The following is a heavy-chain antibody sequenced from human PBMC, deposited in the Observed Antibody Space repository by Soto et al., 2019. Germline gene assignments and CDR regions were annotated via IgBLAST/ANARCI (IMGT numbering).Heavy chain of an antibody. CDR1: GATFSSNA. J-gene: IGHJ6*02. Sequence: QVQLVQSGAEVKKPGSSVTVSCKASGATFSSNAISWVRQAPGQGLEWMGGILPILGTADYAQKFQGRVTITAYKSTSTDYMEMTSLRSEDTAVYYCARDLVTVAGIPRHYHYGMDVWGHGTTVTVSS. V-gene: IGHV1-69*06. CDR3: ARDLVTVAGIPRHYHYGMDV. CDR2: ILPILGTA. D-gene: IGHD6-19*01.